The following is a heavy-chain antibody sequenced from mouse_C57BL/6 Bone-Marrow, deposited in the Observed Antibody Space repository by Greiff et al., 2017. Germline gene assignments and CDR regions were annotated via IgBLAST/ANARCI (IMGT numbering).Heavy chain of an antibody. J-gene: IGHJ2*01. CDR1: GYSITSGYD. V-gene: IGHV3-1*01. CDR2: ISYSGST. CDR3: ARDGLGLDY. D-gene: IGHD4-1*01. Sequence: DVQLQESGPGMVKPSPSLSLTCTVTGYSITSGYDWHWIRHFPGNKLEWMGYISYSGSTNYNPSLKSRISITHDTSKNHFFLKLNSVTTEDTATYYCARDGLGLDYWGQGTTLTVSS.